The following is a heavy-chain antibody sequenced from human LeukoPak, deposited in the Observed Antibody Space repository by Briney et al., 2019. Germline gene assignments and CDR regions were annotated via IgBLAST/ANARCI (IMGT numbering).Heavy chain of an antibody. V-gene: IGHV3-23*01. CDR1: GFTFSSYA. CDR3: ANQDILYYFDY. D-gene: IGHD2-15*01. J-gene: IGHJ4*02. CDR2: ISGSGGST. Sequence: GGSLRLSRAASGFTFSSYAMSRVRQAPGKGLEWVSAISGSGGSTYYADSVKGRFTISRENSKNTLYLQMDSLRAEDTAVYYCANQDILYYFDYWGQGTLVTVSS.